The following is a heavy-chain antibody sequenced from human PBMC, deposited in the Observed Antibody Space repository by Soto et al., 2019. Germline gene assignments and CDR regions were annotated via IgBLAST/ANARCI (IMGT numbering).Heavy chain of an antibody. CDR2: ISGSGGST. CDR1: GFTFSSYA. J-gene: IGHJ6*02. Sequence: VGSLRLSGAASGFTFSSYAMSWVRQAPGKGLEWVSAISGSGGSTYYADSVKGRFTISRDNSKNTLYLQMNSLRAEDTAVYYCAKQGTNTYRGMDVWGQGTTVTVSS. V-gene: IGHV3-23*01. CDR3: AKQGTNTYRGMDV. D-gene: IGHD2-2*01.